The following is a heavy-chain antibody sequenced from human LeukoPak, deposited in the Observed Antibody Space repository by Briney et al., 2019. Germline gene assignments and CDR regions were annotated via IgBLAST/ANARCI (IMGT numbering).Heavy chain of an antibody. J-gene: IGHJ3*02. D-gene: IGHD1-26*01. Sequence: GSLRLSCTASGFTFGDYAMSWFRQPPGKGLEWVGFIKSKAYGGTTEYAASVKGRFTISRDDSKSIAYLQMNSLKTEDTAVYYCTKFRWELRFRDAFDIWGQGTMVTVSS. V-gene: IGHV3-49*03. CDR1: GFTFGDYA. CDR2: IKSKAYGGTT. CDR3: TKFRWELRFRDAFDI.